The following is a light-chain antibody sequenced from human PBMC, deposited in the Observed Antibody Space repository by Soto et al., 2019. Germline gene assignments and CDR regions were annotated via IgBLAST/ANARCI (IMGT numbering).Light chain of an antibody. V-gene: IGKV3-15*01. Sequence: EVVRTQSPASLSASPGERVTLSCRASQNIRSSLAWYQQRPGQAPRLLIYDASTRATGIPARFSGSGAGTEFTLTISSLQSEDFAVYYCQQYNNWPPITCGQGTRREI. CDR1: QNIRSS. CDR3: QQYNNWPPIT. CDR2: DAS. J-gene: IGKJ5*01.